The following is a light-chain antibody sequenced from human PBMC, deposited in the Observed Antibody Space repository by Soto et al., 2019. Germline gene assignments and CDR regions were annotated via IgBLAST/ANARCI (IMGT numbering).Light chain of an antibody. J-gene: IGKJ4*01. Sequence: EIVLTQSPATLSLSPGERATLSCRASQSVSSYLAWYQQKPGQAPRLLIYDASNRATGIPARFSGSGSGTDFTLTISSLEPEAFAVYYCQQRSNWLTFGGGTKGEIK. CDR2: DAS. V-gene: IGKV3-11*01. CDR1: QSVSSY. CDR3: QQRSNWLT.